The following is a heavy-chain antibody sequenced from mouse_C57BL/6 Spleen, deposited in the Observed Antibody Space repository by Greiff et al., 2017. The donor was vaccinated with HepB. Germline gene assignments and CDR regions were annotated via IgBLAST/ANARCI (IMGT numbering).Heavy chain of an antibody. Sequence: DVKLQESGEGLVKPGGSLKLSCAASGFTFSSYAMSWVRQTPEKRLEWVAYISSGGDYIYYADTVKGRFTISRDNARNTLYLQMSSLKSEDTAMYYCTRDDGYYGWYFDVWGTGTTVTVSS. CDR3: TRDDGYYGWYFDV. CDR1: GFTFSSYA. J-gene: IGHJ1*03. CDR2: ISSGGDYI. D-gene: IGHD2-3*01. V-gene: IGHV5-9-1*02.